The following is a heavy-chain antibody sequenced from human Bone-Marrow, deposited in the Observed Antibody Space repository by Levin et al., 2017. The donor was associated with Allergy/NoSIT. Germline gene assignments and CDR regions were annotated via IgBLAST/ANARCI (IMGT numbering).Heavy chain of an antibody. CDR2: LSGVGTSF. J-gene: IGHJ3*02. CDR1: GFSFNNYA. Sequence: QTGGSLRLSCSASGFSFNNYAMTWVRQVPGKGLEWVSTLSGVGTSFYYADSVKGRFTISRDNSKNILYLHTNSLRAEDTAIYYCAKYFQAGSFSDAFDIWGQGTMVTVSS. CDR3: AKYFQAGSFSDAFDI. V-gene: IGHV3-23*01. D-gene: IGHD2/OR15-2a*01.